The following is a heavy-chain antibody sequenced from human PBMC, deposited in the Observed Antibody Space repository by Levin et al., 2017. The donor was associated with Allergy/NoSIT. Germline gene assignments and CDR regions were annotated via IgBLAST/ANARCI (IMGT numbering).Heavy chain of an antibody. D-gene: IGHD5-12*01. CDR2: ISGSGGST. J-gene: IGHJ4*02. Sequence: GESLKISCAASGFTFSSYAMSWVRQAPGKGLEWVSAISGSGGSTYYADSVKGRFTISRDNSKNTLYLQMNSLRAEDTAVYYCAKGTTFGGYEHFDYWGQGTLVTVSS. CDR1: GFTFSSYA. V-gene: IGHV3-23*01. CDR3: AKGTTFGGYEHFDY.